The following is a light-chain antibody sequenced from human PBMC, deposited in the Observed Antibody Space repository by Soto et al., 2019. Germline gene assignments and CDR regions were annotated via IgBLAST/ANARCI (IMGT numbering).Light chain of an antibody. Sequence: QAVVTKPPSVSGAPGQRVTISCTGSSSNIGADSDVHWYQQLPGTAPKLLIYGNSNRPSGVPDRFSGSKSGTSASLAITGLQAEDEADYYCQSYDSSLSGSVFGGGTKLTVL. V-gene: IGLV1-40*01. CDR1: SSNIGADSD. CDR3: QSYDSSLSGSV. J-gene: IGLJ2*01. CDR2: GNS.